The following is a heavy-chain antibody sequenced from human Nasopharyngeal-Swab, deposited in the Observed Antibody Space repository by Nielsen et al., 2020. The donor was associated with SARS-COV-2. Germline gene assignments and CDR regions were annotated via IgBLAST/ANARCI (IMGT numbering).Heavy chain of an antibody. J-gene: IGHJ4*02. CDR3: ARDPTYSSSWTYYFDY. CDR2: ISSSSSYI. CDR1: GFTFSSYS. D-gene: IGHD6-13*01. Sequence: GGSLRLSCAASGFTFSSYSMNWVRQAPGKGLEWVSSISSSSSYIYYADSVKGRFTISRDNAKNSLYLQMNSLRAKDTAVYFCARDPTYSSSWTYYFDYWGQGTLVTVSS. V-gene: IGHV3-21*01.